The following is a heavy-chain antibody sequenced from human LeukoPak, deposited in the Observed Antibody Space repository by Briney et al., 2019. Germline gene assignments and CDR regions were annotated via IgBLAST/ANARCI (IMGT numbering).Heavy chain of an antibody. CDR2: INPNSGGT. D-gene: IGHD2-8*01. J-gene: IGHJ6*02. V-gene: IGHV1-2*02. CDR3: VRDLGMVYAIVRYYYGMDV. Sequence: ASVKVSCKASGYTFTGYYMHWVRQAPGQGLEWMGWINPNSGGTNYAQKFQGRVTMTRDTSISTAYMELSRLRSDDTAVYYCVRDLGMVYAIVRYYYGMDVWGQGTTVTVSS. CDR1: GYTFTGYY.